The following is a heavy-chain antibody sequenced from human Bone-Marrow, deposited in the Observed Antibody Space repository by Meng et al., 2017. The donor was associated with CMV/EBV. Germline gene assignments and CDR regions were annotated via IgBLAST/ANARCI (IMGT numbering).Heavy chain of an antibody. CDR2: INHSGSA. CDR1: GGSFSDYY. CDR3: VSRRGYDLQFYFDS. Sequence: SETLSLTCAVYGGSFSDYYWNWIRQPPGKGLEWIGEINHSGSANYNPSLKSRVTISVDTSKNHFSLNLRSMTAADTAVYYCVSRRGYDLQFYFDSWGQGTRVTGSS. V-gene: IGHV4-34*01. J-gene: IGHJ4*02. D-gene: IGHD1-1*01.